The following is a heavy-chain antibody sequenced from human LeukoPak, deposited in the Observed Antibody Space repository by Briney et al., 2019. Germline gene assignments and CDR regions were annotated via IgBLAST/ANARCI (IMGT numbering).Heavy chain of an antibody. J-gene: IGHJ5*02. Sequence: PGGSLRLSCSASGFTFSSYAMHWVRQAPGKGLEYVSAISSNGGSAYYADSVKGRFTISRDNSKNTLYLQMSSLRAEDTAVYYCVKGILRFSQQPFDPWGQGTLVTVSS. V-gene: IGHV3-64D*06. CDR1: GFTFSSYA. CDR2: ISSNGGSA. D-gene: IGHD3-3*01. CDR3: VKGILRFSQQPFDP.